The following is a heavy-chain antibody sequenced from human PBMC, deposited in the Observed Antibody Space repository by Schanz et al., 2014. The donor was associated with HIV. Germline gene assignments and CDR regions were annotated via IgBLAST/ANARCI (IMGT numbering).Heavy chain of an antibody. Sequence: QLVQSGGGLIQPGGSLRLSCAAAGFTVSSNYMSWVRQAPGKGLEWVSYISARSTTKYYADSVKGRFTISRDNAKSSLYLEINSRRAEDTAVYHCASHSSNRPQGFWGQGTLVTVSS. CDR3: ASHSSNRPQGF. D-gene: IGHD6-6*01. J-gene: IGHJ4*02. CDR1: GFTVSSNY. V-gene: IGHV3-11*01. CDR2: ISARSTTK.